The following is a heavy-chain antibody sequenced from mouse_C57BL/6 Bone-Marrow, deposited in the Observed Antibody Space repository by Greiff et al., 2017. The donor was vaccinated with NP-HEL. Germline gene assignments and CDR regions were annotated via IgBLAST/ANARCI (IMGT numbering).Heavy chain of an antibody. Sequence: DVMLVESGGDLVKPGGSLKLSCAASGFTFSSCGMSWVRQTPDKRLEWVATISSGGSYTYYPDSVKGRFTISRDNAKNTLYLQMSSLKSEDTAMYYCASPYDYDVAWFAYWGQGTLVTVSA. CDR1: GFTFSSCG. CDR3: ASPYDYDVAWFAY. D-gene: IGHD2-4*01. CDR2: ISSGGSYT. V-gene: IGHV5-6*02. J-gene: IGHJ3*01.